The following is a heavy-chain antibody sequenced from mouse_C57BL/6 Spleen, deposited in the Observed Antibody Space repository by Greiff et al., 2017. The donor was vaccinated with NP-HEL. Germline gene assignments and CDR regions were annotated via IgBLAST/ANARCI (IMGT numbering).Heavy chain of an antibody. Sequence: VKLQQPGAELVRPGSSVKLSCKASGYTFTSYWMHWVKQRPIQGLEWIGNIDPSDSETHYNQKFKDKATLTVDKSSSTAYMQLSSLTSEDSAVYYCARDYSYYAMDYWGQGTSVTVSS. J-gene: IGHJ4*01. CDR3: ARDYSYYAMDY. CDR1: GYTFTSYW. V-gene: IGHV1-52*01. CDR2: IDPSDSET. D-gene: IGHD2-13*01.